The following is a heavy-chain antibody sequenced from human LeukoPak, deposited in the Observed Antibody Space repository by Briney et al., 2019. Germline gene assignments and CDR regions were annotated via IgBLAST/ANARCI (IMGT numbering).Heavy chain of an antibody. J-gene: IGHJ4*02. CDR3: ASSPHYDILTGPFDY. Sequence: SVKVSCKASGGTFSSYAISWVRQAPGQGLEWMGGIIPIFGTANYARKFQGRVTITTDESTSTAYMELSSLRSEDTAVYYCASSPHYDILTGPFDYWGQGTLVTVSS. V-gene: IGHV1-69*05. CDR1: GGTFSSYA. D-gene: IGHD3-9*01. CDR2: IIPIFGTA.